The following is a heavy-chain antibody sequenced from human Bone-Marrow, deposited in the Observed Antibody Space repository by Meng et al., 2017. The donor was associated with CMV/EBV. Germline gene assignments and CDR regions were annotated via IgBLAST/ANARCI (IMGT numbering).Heavy chain of an antibody. CDR3: AKYCTSTSCYSEGHYYGMDV. J-gene: IGHJ6*02. CDR1: GFTVSSNY. V-gene: IGHV3-23*01. D-gene: IGHD2-2*02. CDR2: ISGGGGST. Sequence: GESLKISCSASGFTVSSNYMSWVRQAPGKGLEWVSAISGGGGSTYFADSVKGRFTISRDNSKNTLYLLMNSLRAEDTAVYYCAKYCTSTSCYSEGHYYGMDVWGQGNTVTVSS.